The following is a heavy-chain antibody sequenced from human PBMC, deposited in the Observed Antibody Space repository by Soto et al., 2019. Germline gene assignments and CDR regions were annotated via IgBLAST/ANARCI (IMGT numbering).Heavy chain of an antibody. CDR1: GFSLSTGRMC. V-gene: IGHV2-26*01. CDR2: ICSDNER. CDR3: VRMNADSYQFYYAMDV. D-gene: IGHD4-17*01. Sequence: QVTLKESGPVLVKPTETLTLTCTVSGFSLSTGRMCVSWIRQPPVKALDWLAHICSDNERSYSTSMQGRLTIAKDPSGSQVVLSMTNLDPVDTGTYYCVRMNADSYQFYYAMDVWGQGTTVTVSS. J-gene: IGHJ6*02.